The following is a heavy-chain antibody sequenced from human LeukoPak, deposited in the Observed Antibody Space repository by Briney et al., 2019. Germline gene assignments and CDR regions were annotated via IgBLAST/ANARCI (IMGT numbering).Heavy chain of an antibody. D-gene: IGHD6-19*01. CDR1: GGSFSGYY. J-gene: IGHJ5*02. V-gene: IGHV4-34*01. Sequence: SETLSLTCAVYGGSFSGYYWSWIRQPPGKGLEWIGEINHSGSTNYNPSLKSRVTISVDTSKNQFSLKLSSVTAADTAVYYCARDLGPVAVAGYNWFDHWGQGTLVTVSS. CDR2: INHSGST. CDR3: ARDLGPVAVAGYNWFDH.